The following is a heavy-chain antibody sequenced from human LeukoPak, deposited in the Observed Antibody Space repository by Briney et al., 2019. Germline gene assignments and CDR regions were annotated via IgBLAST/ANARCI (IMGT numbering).Heavy chain of an antibody. CDR3: ARASYSSSWYTYFDY. D-gene: IGHD6-13*01. CDR2: IYYSGST. V-gene: IGHV4-59*08. J-gene: IGHJ4*02. Sequence: SETLSLTCTVSGGSISSYYWSWIRQPPGKGLEWIGYIYYSGSTNYNPSLKSRVTISVDTSKNQFSLKLSSVTAADTAVYYCARASYSSSWYTYFDYWGQGTLVTVSS. CDR1: GGSISSYY.